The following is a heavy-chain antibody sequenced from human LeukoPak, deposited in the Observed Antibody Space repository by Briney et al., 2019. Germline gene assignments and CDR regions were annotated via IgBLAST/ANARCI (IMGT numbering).Heavy chain of an antibody. J-gene: IGHJ4*02. D-gene: IGHD6-19*01. V-gene: IGHV6-1*01. CDR1: GDSVSINSAA. CDR2: TYQRSKWYN. CDR3: ARSPSPYSSGWYFDY. Sequence: SQTLSLTCAISGDSVSINSAAWNWIRQSPSRGLEWLGRTYQRSKWYNDYAVSVESRITINPDISKNQFSLQLNSVTPEDTAVYYCARSPSPYSSGWYFDYWGQGTLVTVSS.